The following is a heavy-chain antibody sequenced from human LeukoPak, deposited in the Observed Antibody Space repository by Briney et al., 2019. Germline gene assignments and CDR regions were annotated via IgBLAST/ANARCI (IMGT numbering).Heavy chain of an antibody. CDR1: GGTFSSYA. V-gene: IGHV1-69*05. Sequence: ASVKVSCKASGGTFSSYAISWVRQAPGQGLEWMGGIIPIFGTANYAQKFQGRVTITTDESTSTAYMELSSLRSEDTAVYYCAHGLAAAGTPSPAEYFQHWGQGTLVTVSS. D-gene: IGHD6-13*01. CDR3: AHGLAAAGTPSPAEYFQH. CDR2: IIPIFGTA. J-gene: IGHJ1*01.